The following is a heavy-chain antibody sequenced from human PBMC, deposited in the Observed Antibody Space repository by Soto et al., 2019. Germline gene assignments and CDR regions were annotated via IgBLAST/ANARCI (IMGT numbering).Heavy chain of an antibody. CDR3: TRQSETYYDSSGYYFDY. J-gene: IGHJ4*02. Sequence: PGESLKISCTGSGYTFTNSWINWVRQMPGKGLEWMGRIDPRDSYANYSPSFQGHVTISADKSISTAYLQWSSLKASDTAMYYCTRQSETYYDSSGYYFDYWGQGTLVTVSS. V-gene: IGHV5-10-1*01. CDR1: GYTFTNSW. D-gene: IGHD3-22*01. CDR2: IDPRDSYA.